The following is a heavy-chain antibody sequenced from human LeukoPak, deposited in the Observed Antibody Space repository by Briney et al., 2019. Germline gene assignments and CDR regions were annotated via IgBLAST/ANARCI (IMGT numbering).Heavy chain of an antibody. J-gene: IGHJ5*02. D-gene: IGHD6-6*01. Sequence: GGSLRLSCAASGFTFSSSWMSWVRQAPGKGLEWVANIKQDGSEKYYLGSVKGRFTISRDNAKSSLYPQMDSLRAEDTAVYYCARDGPYSSSATHPPWGQGTLVTVSS. CDR2: IKQDGSEK. CDR3: ARDGPYSSSATHPP. CDR1: GFTFSSSW. V-gene: IGHV3-7*03.